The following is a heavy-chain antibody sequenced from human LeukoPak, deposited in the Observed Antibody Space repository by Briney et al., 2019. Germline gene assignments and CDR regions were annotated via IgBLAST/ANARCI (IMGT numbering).Heavy chain of an antibody. D-gene: IGHD7-27*01. V-gene: IGHV3-21*05. Sequence: PGGSLRLSCAASGFTFSSYGMHWVRQAPGKGLEWVSYISSSSSYTNYADSVKGRFTISRDNAKNSLYLQMNSLRAEDTAVYYCARRTGDKRSAYDYWGQGTLVTVSS. CDR3: ARRTGDKRSAYDY. CDR1: GFTFSSYG. J-gene: IGHJ4*02. CDR2: ISSSSSYT.